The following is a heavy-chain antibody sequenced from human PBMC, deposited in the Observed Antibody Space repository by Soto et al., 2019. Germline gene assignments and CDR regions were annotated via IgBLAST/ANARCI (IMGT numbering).Heavy chain of an antibody. CDR1: GFTLSDHY. D-gene: IGHD4-17*01. CDR2: TRNKANGYTT. CDR3: AREPQLTSVTVFDY. Sequence: EVQLVESGGGLVQRGGSLRLSCAASGFTLSDHYMDWVRQAPGKGLEWVGRTRNKANGYTTEYAASVKGRFTISRDDSKNSLYLQMNSLITEDTAVYYCAREPQLTSVTVFDYWGQGTPVTVSS. J-gene: IGHJ4*02. V-gene: IGHV3-72*01.